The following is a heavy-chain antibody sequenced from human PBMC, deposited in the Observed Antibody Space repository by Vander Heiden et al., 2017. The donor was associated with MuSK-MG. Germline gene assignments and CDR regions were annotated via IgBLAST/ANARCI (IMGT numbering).Heavy chain of an antibody. J-gene: IGHJ4*02. CDR1: GFTFSSYS. CDR3: ARGARGTIDY. CDR2: ISSSSRYI. Sequence: EVQLVESGGGLVKPGGSLRLSCAASGFTFSSYSMNWVRQAPGKGLEWVSSISSSSRYIDDADSVKGRFTISRDNAKNSLYLKMKSLRAEDTAVYYGARGARGTIDYWGQGTLVTVSS. V-gene: IGHV3-21*01. D-gene: IGHD3-16*01.